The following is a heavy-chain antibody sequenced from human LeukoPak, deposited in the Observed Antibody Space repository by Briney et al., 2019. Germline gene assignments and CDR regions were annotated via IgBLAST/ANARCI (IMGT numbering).Heavy chain of an antibody. CDR1: GDSVSSYY. J-gene: IGHJ4*02. CDR3: ARLDCVSDACYNH. CDR2: VSSDGAT. Sequence: SETLSLTCYVSGDSVSSYYWSWIRQPPGKGLEWIGYVSSDGATNYTPSLRRRVIMSVDTAKNHIFLNLTSLTAADTAIYYCARLDCVSDACYNHWGRGTLVTVSS. V-gene: IGHV4-59*08. D-gene: IGHD3/OR15-3a*01.